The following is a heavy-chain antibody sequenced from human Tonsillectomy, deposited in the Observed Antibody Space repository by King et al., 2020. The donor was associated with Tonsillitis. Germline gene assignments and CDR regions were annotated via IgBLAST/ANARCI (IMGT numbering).Heavy chain of an antibody. V-gene: IGHV1-2*04. Sequence: QLXQSGAEVKKPXASVKVSCKASGYTFTXYYMHXVXXXPXXGXXXXXXXXXXXXXXXXXXXXQXWVTMXRXPSXSPAYXXLXXLRSDDTAVYYCARGQLGHKYYFDYWGQGTLVTVSS. CDR3: ARGQLGHKYYFDY. CDR2: XXXXXXXX. D-gene: IGHD7-27*01. J-gene: IGHJ4*02. CDR1: GYTFTXYY.